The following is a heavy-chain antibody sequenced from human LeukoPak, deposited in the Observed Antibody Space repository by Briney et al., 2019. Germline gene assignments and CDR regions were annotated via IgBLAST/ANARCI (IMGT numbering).Heavy chain of an antibody. Sequence: GGSLRLSCVASEFVFSNHAMIWVRQAPGKGLEWISSITSDSSNIFYANSVRGRFTISRDNAKNSLYLQMNSLRVEDTAVYYCARAPTVLVGYCSSSSCQADYWGQGTLVTVSS. CDR2: ITSDSSNI. J-gene: IGHJ4*02. CDR1: EFVFSNHA. V-gene: IGHV3-21*01. D-gene: IGHD2-2*01. CDR3: ARAPTVLVGYCSSSSCQADY.